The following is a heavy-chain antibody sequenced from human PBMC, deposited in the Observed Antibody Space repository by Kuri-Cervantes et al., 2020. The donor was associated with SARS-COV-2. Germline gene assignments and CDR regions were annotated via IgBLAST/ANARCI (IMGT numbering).Heavy chain of an antibody. CDR2: IIPILGMA. V-gene: IGHV1-69*10. CDR1: GGTLSSSA. Sequence: SVKVSCKASGGTLSSSAISWVRQAPGQGLEWMGGIIPILGMANYAQKFQGRVTITADKSTSTAYLELNNLKSDDTAVYYCARDTGSSRKFDYWGQGTLVTVSS. J-gene: IGHJ4*02. D-gene: IGHD6-13*01. CDR3: ARDTGSSRKFDY.